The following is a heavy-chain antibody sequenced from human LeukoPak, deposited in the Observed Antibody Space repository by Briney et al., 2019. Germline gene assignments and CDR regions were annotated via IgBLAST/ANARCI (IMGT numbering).Heavy chain of an antibody. D-gene: IGHD5-18*01. CDR3: AHRHFIGYTYDF. CDR2: IYGNDDE. V-gene: IGHV2-5*01. CDR1: GLCVTGGRAG. Sequence: ESRPTLVNPTQTLTLTCSFSGLCVTGGRAGVGWVRQPPGKALEWLALIYGNDDERYSPSLRSRLNITKDTSKKQVVLTLTNMQPVDTGTYFCAHRHFIGYTYDFWGQEILVSVSS. J-gene: IGHJ4*02.